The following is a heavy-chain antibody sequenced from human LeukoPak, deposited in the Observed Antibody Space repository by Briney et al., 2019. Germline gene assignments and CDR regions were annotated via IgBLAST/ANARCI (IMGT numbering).Heavy chain of an antibody. D-gene: IGHD2-2*02. Sequence: PGGSLRLSCAASGFTVSSNYMSWVRQAPGKGLEWVSVIYSGGSTYYADSVKGRFTISRDNSKNTLYLQMNSLRAEDTAVYYCAKAQGQLLYRNFDYWGQGTLVTVSS. CDR3: AKAQGQLLYRNFDY. CDR2: IYSGGST. CDR1: GFTVSSNY. J-gene: IGHJ4*02. V-gene: IGHV3-53*05.